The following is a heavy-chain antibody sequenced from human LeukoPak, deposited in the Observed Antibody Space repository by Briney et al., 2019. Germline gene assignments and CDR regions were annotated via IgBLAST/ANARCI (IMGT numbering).Heavy chain of an antibody. CDR3: AKDLSGYGSSWYDTRPGFDY. CDR1: GFTFSSYA. J-gene: IGHJ4*02. CDR2: ISGSGGST. Sequence: PGGSLRLSCVASGFTFSSYAMSWVRQAPGKGLEWVSAISGSGGSTYYADSVKGQFTISRDNSKNTLYLLMNSLRAEDTAVYYCAKDLSGYGSSWYDTRPGFDYWGQGTLVTVSS. D-gene: IGHD6-13*01. V-gene: IGHV3-23*01.